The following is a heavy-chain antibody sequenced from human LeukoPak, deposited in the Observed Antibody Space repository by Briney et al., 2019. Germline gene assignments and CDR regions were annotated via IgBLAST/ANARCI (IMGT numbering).Heavy chain of an antibody. J-gene: IGHJ4*02. CDR2: IIPVLGIA. CDR1: GGTFSSYA. D-gene: IGHD3-10*01. Sequence: SVNDSCKSCGGTFSSYAISWVRQAPGQGLEWMGRIIPVLGIANYAQKFHGRVTIPADKSTGTAYMELSSLRSEDMALYYCARGGYYGSGRYWGQGTLVTVSS. CDR3: ARGGYYGSGRY. V-gene: IGHV1-69*04.